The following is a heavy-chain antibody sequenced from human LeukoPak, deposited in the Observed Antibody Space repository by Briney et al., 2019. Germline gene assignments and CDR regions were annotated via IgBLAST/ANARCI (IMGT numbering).Heavy chain of an antibody. J-gene: IGHJ4*02. V-gene: IGHV4-30-2*01. CDR2: IYRSGST. D-gene: IGHD3-10*01. Sequence: SQTLSLTCAVSGGSISSGGYSWSWIRQPPGKGLEWIGYIYRSGSTYYNPSLRGRVTISVDRSKNQFSLKLSSVTAADTAVYYCAREGSARSGSYDYWGQGTLVTVSS. CDR3: AREGSARSGSYDY. CDR1: GGSISSGGYS.